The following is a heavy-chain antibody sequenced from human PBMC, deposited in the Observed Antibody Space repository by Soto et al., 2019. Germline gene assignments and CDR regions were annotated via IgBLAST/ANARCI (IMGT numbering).Heavy chain of an antibody. J-gene: IGHJ4*02. CDR3: AKDQAPYRPFYFEY. CDR1: GFTFSTYS. V-gene: IGHV3-30*18. Sequence: QVQLVESGGGVVQPGRSLRLYCAASGFTFSTYSMHGVRPAPGKGLEWVACISNDGSIKYYADPVTGRFTISRDNSNNTRYLQVNSLRAEDTAVYYCAKDQAPYRPFYFEYWGQRTLVTVSS. D-gene: IGHD3-16*02. CDR2: ISNDGSIK.